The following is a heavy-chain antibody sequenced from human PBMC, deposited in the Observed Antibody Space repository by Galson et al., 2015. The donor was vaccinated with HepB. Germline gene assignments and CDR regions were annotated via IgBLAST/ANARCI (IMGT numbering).Heavy chain of an antibody. CDR1: GFTFSTYA. V-gene: IGHV3-23*01. Sequence: SLRLSCAASGFTFSTYAMNWVRQAPGKGLEWVSTISLSGDNTYFADSVKGRFTISRDNSKNTLYLQMNSLRAEDTAVYFCAKGRKKYSTSSVSFDLWGQGTMVTVSS. J-gene: IGHJ3*01. D-gene: IGHD6-6*01. CDR2: ISLSGDNT. CDR3: AKGRKKYSTSSVSFDL.